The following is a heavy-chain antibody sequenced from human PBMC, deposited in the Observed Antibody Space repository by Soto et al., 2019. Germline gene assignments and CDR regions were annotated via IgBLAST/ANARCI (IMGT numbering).Heavy chain of an antibody. CDR3: ARDNGEFDP. CDR1: GFTFDDYA. Sequence: GGSLRLSCAASGFTFDDYAMHWVRQAPGKGLEWVSGISWNSGSIGYADSVKGRFTISRDNAKNSLYLQMNSLRAEDTAVYYCARDNGEFDPWGQGTLVTVSS. J-gene: IGHJ5*02. D-gene: IGHD3-10*01. CDR2: ISWNSGSI. V-gene: IGHV3-9*01.